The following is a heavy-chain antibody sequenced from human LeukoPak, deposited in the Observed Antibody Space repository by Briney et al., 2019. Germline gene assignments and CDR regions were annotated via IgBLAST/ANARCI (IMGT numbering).Heavy chain of an antibody. Sequence: PSETLSLTCAVYGGSFSGYYWSWIRQPPGKGLEWIGEINHSGSTNYNPSLKSRVTISVDTSKNQFSLKLSSVTAADTAAYYCAREEEDYDILTGYSAYYFDYWGQGTLVTVSS. CDR3: AREEEDYDILTGYSAYYFDY. V-gene: IGHV4-34*01. D-gene: IGHD3-9*01. CDR1: GGSFSGYY. CDR2: INHSGST. J-gene: IGHJ4*02.